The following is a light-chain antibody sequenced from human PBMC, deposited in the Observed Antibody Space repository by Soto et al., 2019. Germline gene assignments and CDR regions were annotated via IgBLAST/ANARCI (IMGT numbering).Light chain of an antibody. V-gene: IGKV3-11*01. CDR1: QSVSSH. J-gene: IGKJ5*01. CDR2: DAS. Sequence: EVVLTQSPATLSLSPGDRATLSCRASQSVSSHFAWYQQKSGQAPRLLIYDASKRATGIPARFSGSGSGTDFTLTISSLEPEEFAVYYCQQRSNWPTFGQGTRLEIK. CDR3: QQRSNWPT.